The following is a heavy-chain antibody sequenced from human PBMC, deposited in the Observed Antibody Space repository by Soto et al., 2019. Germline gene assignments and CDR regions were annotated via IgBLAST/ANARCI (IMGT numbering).Heavy chain of an antibody. J-gene: IGHJ6*02. CDR3: TRKRFGMDV. V-gene: IGHV3-7*03. Sequence: GRSLRLSCAASVFTFSNSWMSWVRQAPGKGLEWVANIKEDGSDKDYVDPVKGRFTITRDNAKNSLYLQMNNLRAEDTDVYFCTRKRFGMDVWGQGTTVTVSS. CDR2: IKEDGSDK. CDR1: VFTFSNSW.